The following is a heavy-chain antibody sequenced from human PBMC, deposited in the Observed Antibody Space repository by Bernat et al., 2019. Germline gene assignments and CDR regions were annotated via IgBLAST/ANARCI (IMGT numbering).Heavy chain of an antibody. D-gene: IGHD2/OR15-2a*01. CDR3: ASLDCNDYTCNDF. Sequence: EVQLVESGGGLVQPGGSLRLSCAASGFTFSSYWMHWVRQAPGKGLVWVSRINSDGSSTSYADSVKGRFSISRDNAKNTVYLQMNSLRAEDTAVYYCASLDCNDYTCNDFWGQGTLVTVSS. J-gene: IGHJ4*02. V-gene: IGHV3-74*01. CDR1: GFTFSSYW. CDR2: INSDGSST.